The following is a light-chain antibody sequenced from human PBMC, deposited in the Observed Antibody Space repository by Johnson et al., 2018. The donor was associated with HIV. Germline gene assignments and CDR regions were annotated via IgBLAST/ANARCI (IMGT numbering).Light chain of an antibody. J-gene: IGLJ1*01. Sequence: QSALTQPPSVSAAPGQKVTISCSGSSSNIGNNYVSWFQQLPGTAPKLLIYDNNKRPSGIPDRFSGSKSGTSATLGITGLQTGDEADYYCGTWVTSLNGFVLGTGTSVIVL. CDR1: SSNIGNNY. CDR2: DNN. V-gene: IGLV1-51*01. CDR3: GTWVTSLNGFV.